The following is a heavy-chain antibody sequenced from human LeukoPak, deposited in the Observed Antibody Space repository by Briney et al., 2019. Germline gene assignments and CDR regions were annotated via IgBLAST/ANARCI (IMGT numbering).Heavy chain of an antibody. Sequence: ASVNVSCKASGGTFSRSAINGVRQAPGQGRDWMGGIIPTFATTNYAQKFQDRATITADESPTTAYMALSSLRSEDTAIYYCARAPSDYCASARNRFFDSWGQGTLVTVSS. CDR2: IIPTFATT. D-gene: IGHD3-10*01. J-gene: IGHJ4*02. CDR1: GGTFSRSA. V-gene: IGHV1-69*13. CDR3: ARAPSDYCASARNRFFDS.